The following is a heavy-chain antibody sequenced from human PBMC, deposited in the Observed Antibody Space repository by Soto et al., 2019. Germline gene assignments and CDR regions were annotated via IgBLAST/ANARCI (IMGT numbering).Heavy chain of an antibody. CDR2: IYHSGST. V-gene: IGHV4-59*08. Sequence: QVQLQESGPGLVKPSENLSLTCTVSGDSISSYYWRWIRQPAGKGLELSGNIYHSGSTNYSPSPKSRVTISVDTSKNQFSLKLTSVTAADTAVYSCARHYCRGGSCYLDYWGQGILVTVSS. CDR1: GDSISSYY. D-gene: IGHD2-15*01. CDR3: ARHYCRGGSCYLDY. J-gene: IGHJ4*02.